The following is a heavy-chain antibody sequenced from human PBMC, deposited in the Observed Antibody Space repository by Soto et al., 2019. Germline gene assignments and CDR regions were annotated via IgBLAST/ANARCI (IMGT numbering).Heavy chain of an antibody. J-gene: IGHJ4*02. Sequence: EVQLLESGGGLVQPGGSLRLSCAASGFTFSSYAMSWVRQAPGKGLEWVSAISGSGGSTYYADSEKGRFTISRDNSKNTLYLQMNSLRAEDTAVYYCAKSTWATVTTEGYFDYWGQGTLVTVSS. D-gene: IGHD4-17*01. V-gene: IGHV3-23*01. CDR1: GFTFSSYA. CDR2: ISGSGGST. CDR3: AKSTWATVTTEGYFDY.